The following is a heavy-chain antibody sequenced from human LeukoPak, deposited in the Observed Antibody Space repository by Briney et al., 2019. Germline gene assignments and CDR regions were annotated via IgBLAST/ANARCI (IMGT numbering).Heavy chain of an antibody. CDR2: IYYSGST. CDR3: ARAGGYSYDY. V-gene: IGHV4-61*01. J-gene: IGHJ4*02. Sequence: SETLSLTCTVSGGSLSSGYYYWSWIRQPPGKGLEWIGYIYYSGSTNYNPSLKSRVTISVDTSKNQFSLKLSSVTAADTAVYYCARAGGYSYDYWGQGTLVTVSS. CDR1: GGSLSSGYYY. D-gene: IGHD5-18*01.